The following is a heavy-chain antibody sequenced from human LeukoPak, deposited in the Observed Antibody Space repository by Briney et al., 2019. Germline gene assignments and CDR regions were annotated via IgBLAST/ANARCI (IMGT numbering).Heavy chain of an antibody. V-gene: IGHV1-24*01. J-gene: IGHJ6*02. CDR2: FDPEDGET. CDR3: ATPNRPVSGSYPTTTYYYYYGMDV. CDR1: GYTLTELS. D-gene: IGHD1-26*01. Sequence: ASVKVSCKVSGYTLTELSMHWVRQAPGKGLEWMGGFDPEDGETIYAQKFQGRVTMTEDTSTDTAYMELSSLRSEDTAVYYCATPNRPVSGSYPTTTYYYYYGMDVWGQGTTVTVSS.